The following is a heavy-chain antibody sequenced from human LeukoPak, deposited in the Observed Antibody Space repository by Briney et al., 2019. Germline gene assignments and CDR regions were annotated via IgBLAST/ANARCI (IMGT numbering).Heavy chain of an antibody. Sequence: SVKVSCKASGGTFSSYAISWVRQAPGQGLEWMGRIIPIFGIANYAQKLQGRVTITADKSTSTAYMELSSLRSEDTAVYYCAGLYYYDSSGYSSWFDPWGQGTLVTVSS. V-gene: IGHV1-69*04. CDR2: IIPIFGIA. CDR3: AGLYYYDSSGYSSWFDP. J-gene: IGHJ5*02. CDR1: GGTFSSYA. D-gene: IGHD3-22*01.